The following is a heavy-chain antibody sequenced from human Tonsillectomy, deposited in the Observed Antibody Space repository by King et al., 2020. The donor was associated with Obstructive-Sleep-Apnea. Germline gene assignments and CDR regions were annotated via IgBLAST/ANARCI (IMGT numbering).Heavy chain of an antibody. CDR1: GFTFSSYA. CDR3: ARGLWFGELSPLGN. V-gene: IGHV3-30*04. Sequence: VQLVEAGGRVVQPGRSLRLSFAASGFTFSSYAMHLVRQAPGKGLEWVSVISFYGKNEYYADSVKGRFTISRGNSKKTLFLQMYSLRSEDTAVYYCARGLWFGELSPLGNWGQGTLVTVSS. D-gene: IGHD3-10*01. J-gene: IGHJ4*02. CDR2: ISFYGKNE.